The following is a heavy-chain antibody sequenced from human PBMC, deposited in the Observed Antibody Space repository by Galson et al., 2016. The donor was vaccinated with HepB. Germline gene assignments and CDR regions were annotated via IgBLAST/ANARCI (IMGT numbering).Heavy chain of an antibody. D-gene: IGHD5-24*01. J-gene: IGHJ5*02. CDR1: RNTFTDHW. V-gene: IGHV5-51*01. CDR2: IYPGDSDT. CDR3: VRRGDGYDVDL. Sequence: QSGAEVKKPGESLKISCKGSRNTFTDHWIGWVRQRPGKGLEWMGIIYPGDSDTRYSPSFQGQVTISADKSSRYAYLQWSSLKASDTALYYCVRRGDGYDVDLWGQGTLVTVSS.